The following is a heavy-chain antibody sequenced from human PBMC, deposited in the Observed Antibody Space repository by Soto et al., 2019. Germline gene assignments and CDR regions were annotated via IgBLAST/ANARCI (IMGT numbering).Heavy chain of an antibody. CDR3: SGSYSYYGMDV. CDR2: INAGNGNT. V-gene: IGHV1-3*05. CDR1: GYTFTSYA. Sequence: QVQLVQSGAEEKKPGASVKVSCKASGYTFTSYAMHWVRQSPGQRLEWMGWINAGNGNTKYSQKFQGRVTMTRDTSASTAYMELSSMRSEDTAVYYCSGSYSYYGMDVWGQGTTVTVSS. D-gene: IGHD3-10*01. J-gene: IGHJ6*02.